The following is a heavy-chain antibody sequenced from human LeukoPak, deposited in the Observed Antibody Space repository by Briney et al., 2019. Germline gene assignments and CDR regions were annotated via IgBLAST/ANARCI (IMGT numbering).Heavy chain of an antibody. D-gene: IGHD6-19*01. J-gene: IGHJ4*02. CDR1: GGTFSSYA. Sequence: SVKVSCKASGGTFSSYAISWVRQAPGQGLEWMGRIIPILGIANYAQKFQGRVTITADKSTSTAYMELSSLRSEDTAVYYCATSDSNNSGCYYWGQGTLVTVSS. CDR2: IIPILGIA. V-gene: IGHV1-69*04. CDR3: ATSDSNNSGCYY.